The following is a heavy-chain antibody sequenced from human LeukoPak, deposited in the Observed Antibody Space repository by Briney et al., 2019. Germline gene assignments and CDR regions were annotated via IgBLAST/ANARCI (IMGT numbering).Heavy chain of an antibody. Sequence: ASVKVSCKASGYTFTGYYMHWVRQAPGQGLEWMGWINPNSGGTNYAQKFQGRVTMTRDTSISTAYMELSRLRSDDTAMYYCARDLTSSWDVDYWGQGTLVTVSS. CDR3: ARDLTSSWDVDY. CDR2: INPNSGGT. V-gene: IGHV1-2*02. D-gene: IGHD2-2*01. J-gene: IGHJ4*02. CDR1: GYTFTGYY.